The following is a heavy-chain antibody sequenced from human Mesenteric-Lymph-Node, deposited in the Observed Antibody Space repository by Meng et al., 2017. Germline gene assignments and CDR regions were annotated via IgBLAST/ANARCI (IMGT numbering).Heavy chain of an antibody. V-gene: IGHV1-18*01. CDR1: GGTFSSYA. Sequence: VQVVQSGAGVKKAGSLVKVSCKCSGGTFSSYAISWVRQAPGQGLEWMGWFVNNVDTYSAQKFQGRVTMTTDTHTSTAFMELRSLRSDDTAVYYCARGGVGEVTYSSSLFDNWGQGTLVTVSS. D-gene: IGHD6-13*01. J-gene: IGHJ4*02. CDR2: FVNNVDT. CDR3: ARGGVGEVTYSSSLFDN.